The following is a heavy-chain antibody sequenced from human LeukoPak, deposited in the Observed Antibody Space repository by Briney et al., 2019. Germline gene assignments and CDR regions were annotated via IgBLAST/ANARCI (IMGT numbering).Heavy chain of an antibody. J-gene: IGHJ6*02. CDR3: ARVPHYGMDV. CDR2: IKQDGSEQ. V-gene: IGHV3-7*01. CDR1: GFTLSHYW. Sequence: QPGESLRLSCAASGFTLSHYWMTWVRQAPGKGLEWVANIKQDGSEQYYVDSVKGRFTISRDNAKNSLYLQMNSLRAEDTAVYYCARVPHYGMDVWGQGTTVTVSS.